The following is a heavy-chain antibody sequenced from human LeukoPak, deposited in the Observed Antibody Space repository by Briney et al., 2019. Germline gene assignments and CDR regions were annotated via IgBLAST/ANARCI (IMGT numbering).Heavy chain of an antibody. Sequence: ASVKVSCKASGYTFTGYYMHWVRQAPGQGLEWMGWINPNSGGTNYAQKFQGRVTMTRDTSISTAYMELSRLRSDDTAVYYCASGDPIFGVVILLDDAFDIWGQGTMVTVSS. J-gene: IGHJ3*02. D-gene: IGHD3-3*01. CDR1: GYTFTGYY. CDR3: ASGDPIFGVVILLDDAFDI. CDR2: INPNSGGT. V-gene: IGHV1-2*02.